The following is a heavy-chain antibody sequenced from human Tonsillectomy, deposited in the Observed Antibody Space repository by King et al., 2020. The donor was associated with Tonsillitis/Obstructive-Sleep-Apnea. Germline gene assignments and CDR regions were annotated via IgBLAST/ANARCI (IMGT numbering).Heavy chain of an antibody. J-gene: IGHJ5*02. CDR2: FNSNSGGT. Sequence: GQLVQSGAEVKKPGASVKVSCKASGYTFTGYYMHWVRQAPGQGLEWMGWFNSNSGGTNYAQKFQGRVTMNRDTSINTAYMELSRLRSDDTALYYCARGEIWFGDTWGQGTLVTVSS. CDR1: GYTFTGYY. D-gene: IGHD3-10*01. CDR3: ARGEIWFGDT. V-gene: IGHV1-2*02.